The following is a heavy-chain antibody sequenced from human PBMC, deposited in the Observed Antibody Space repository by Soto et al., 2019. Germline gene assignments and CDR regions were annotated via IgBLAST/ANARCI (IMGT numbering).Heavy chain of an antibody. CDR3: AREERGYDLADYGMDV. Sequence: EVQLVESGGGLVKPGGSLRLSCAASGFTFSSYSMNWVRQAPGKGLEWVSSISSSSSYIYYADSVKGRFTISRDNAKNSLYLQMNSLRAEETAVYYCAREERGYDLADYGMDVWGQGTTVTVSS. CDR1: GFTFSSYS. D-gene: IGHD5-12*01. J-gene: IGHJ6*02. V-gene: IGHV3-21*01. CDR2: ISSSSSYI.